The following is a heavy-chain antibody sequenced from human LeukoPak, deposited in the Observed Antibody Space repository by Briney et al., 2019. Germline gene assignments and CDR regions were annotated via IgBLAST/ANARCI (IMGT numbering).Heavy chain of an antibody. D-gene: IGHD2-2*01. CDR3: AKDTLRYCSSTSCSAFDY. V-gene: IGHV3-9*03. Sequence: GGSLRLSCAASGFTFSTYSMNWLRLAPGKGLEWVSGISWNSGSIGYADSVKGRFTISRDNAKNSLYLQMNSLRAEDMALYYCAKDTLRYCSSTSCSAFDYWGQGTLVTVSS. J-gene: IGHJ4*02. CDR2: ISWNSGSI. CDR1: GFTFSTYS.